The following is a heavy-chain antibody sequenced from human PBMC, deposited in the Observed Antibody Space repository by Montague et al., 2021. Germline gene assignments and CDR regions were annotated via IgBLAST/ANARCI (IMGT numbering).Heavy chain of an antibody. Sequence: SETLSLTCAVYGGSLSGYYWSWIRQPPGKGLEWIGEINHSGSTNYNPSLKNRVTISVDTSKNQFSLKLSSVTAADTAVYYCARRGGTMVRSVKGYMDVWGKGTTVTVSS. CDR1: GGSLSGYY. J-gene: IGHJ6*03. CDR2: INHSGST. V-gene: IGHV4-34*01. CDR3: ARRGGTMVRSVKGYMDV. D-gene: IGHD3-10*01.